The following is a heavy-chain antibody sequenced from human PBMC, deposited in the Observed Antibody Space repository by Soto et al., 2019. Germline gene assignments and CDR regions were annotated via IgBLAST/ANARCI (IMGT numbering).Heavy chain of an antibody. J-gene: IGHJ4*02. CDR3: ARVSRFLAYFDY. CDR2: IYYSGST. V-gene: IGHV4-61*01. D-gene: IGHD3-3*01. CDR1: GGSVSSGSYY. Sequence: PSETLSLTCTVSGGSVSSGSYYWSWIRQPPGKGLEWIGYIYYSGSTNYNPSLKSRVTISVDTSKNQFSLKLSSVTAADTAVYYCARVSRFLAYFDYWGQGTLVTAPQ.